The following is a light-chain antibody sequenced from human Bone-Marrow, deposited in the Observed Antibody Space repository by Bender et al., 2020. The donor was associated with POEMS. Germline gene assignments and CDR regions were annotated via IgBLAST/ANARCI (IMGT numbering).Light chain of an antibody. CDR2: DVH. V-gene: IGLV2-14*01. CDR3: CSYADNSVWV. Sequence: QSALTQPASVSGSPGQSITISCTGTSSDVGGYNYVSWYQQHPGKAPKVMIYDVHNRPSGVSNRFSGSKSGNTASLTISGLQAEDEADFYCCSYADNSVWVFGGGTKLTVL. J-gene: IGLJ3*02. CDR1: SSDVGGYNY.